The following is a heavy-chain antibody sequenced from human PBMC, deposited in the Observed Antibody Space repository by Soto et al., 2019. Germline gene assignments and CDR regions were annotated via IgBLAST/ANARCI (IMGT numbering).Heavy chain of an antibody. CDR2: ISPSGTT. V-gene: IGHV4-34*01. D-gene: IGHD3-10*01. CDR3: ATSLWFGTQPEI. CDR1: GGSFSQNY. Sequence: PSDTLSLTFAVYGGSFSQNYWTWFRQTPGKGLEWIGEISPSGTTKYIPSLKSRGTISVDTSRKQFFLKVTSVSAADTAVYYCATSLWFGTQPEIWGPGTLVTVS. J-gene: IGHJ4*02.